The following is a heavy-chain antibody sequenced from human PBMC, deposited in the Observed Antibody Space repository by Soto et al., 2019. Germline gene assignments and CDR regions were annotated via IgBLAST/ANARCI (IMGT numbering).Heavy chain of an antibody. CDR1: GFTFSSYA. CDR3: ARGRRAVAGSFDY. CDR2: ISYDGSNK. D-gene: IGHD6-19*01. J-gene: IGHJ4*02. Sequence: QVQLVESGGGVVQPGRSLRLSCAASGFTFSSYAMHWVRQAPGKGLEWVAVISYDGSNKYYADSVKGRFTISRDNSKNTLYLQMNSLRAEDTAVYYCARGRRAVAGSFDYWGQGTRVTVSS. V-gene: IGHV3-30-3*01.